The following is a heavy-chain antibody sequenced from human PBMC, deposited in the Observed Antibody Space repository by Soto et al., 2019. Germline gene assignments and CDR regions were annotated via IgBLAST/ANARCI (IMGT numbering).Heavy chain of an antibody. CDR3: ARGVVSSWVDSYYGMDV. CDR2: ISGRGTST. J-gene: IGHJ6*02. D-gene: IGHD2-15*01. Sequence: EVQLLESGGGLVQPGGSLRLSCAASGFTFSSYSMSWVRQAPGKGLEWVSSISGRGTSTYYADSVKGRFTISRDNSRRTLYLQLNSLRAEDTARYYCARGVVSSWVDSYYGMDVWGPGTTVTVSS. CDR1: GFTFSSYS. V-gene: IGHV3-23*01.